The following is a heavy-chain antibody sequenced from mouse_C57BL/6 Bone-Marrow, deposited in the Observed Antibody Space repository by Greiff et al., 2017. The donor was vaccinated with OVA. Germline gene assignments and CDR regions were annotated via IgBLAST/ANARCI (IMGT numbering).Heavy chain of an antibody. CDR1: GYTFTGYW. CDR2: ILPGSGST. J-gene: IGHJ2*01. CDR3: ARFITTVVATYYFDY. V-gene: IGHV1-9*01. D-gene: IGHD1-1*01. Sequence: QVQLQQSGAELMKPGASVKLSCKATGYTFTGYWIEWVKQRPGHGLEWIGEILPGSGSTNYNEKFKGKATFPADTSSNTAYMQLSSLTTEDSAIYYCARFITTVVATYYFDYWGQGTTLTVSS.